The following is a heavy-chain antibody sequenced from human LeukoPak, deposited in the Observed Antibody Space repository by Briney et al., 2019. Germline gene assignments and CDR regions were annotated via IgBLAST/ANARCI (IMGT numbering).Heavy chain of an antibody. CDR2: IYSGGST. J-gene: IGHJ4*02. CDR1: GFTVTNNY. CDR3: ARGSSTHGEYYFDY. Sequence: GGSLRLSCAASGFTVTNNYMSWVRQAPGKGLEWVSVIYSGGSTYYADSVKGRFTISRDNAKNSLYLQMNSLRAEDTAVYYCARGSSTHGEYYFDYWGQGTLVTVSS. V-gene: IGHV3-53*01. D-gene: IGHD2-2*01.